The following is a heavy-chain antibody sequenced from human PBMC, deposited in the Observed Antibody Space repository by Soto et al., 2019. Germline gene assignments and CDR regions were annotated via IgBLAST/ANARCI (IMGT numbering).Heavy chain of an antibody. V-gene: IGHV3-30*18. J-gene: IGHJ4*02. CDR1: GFTITTYG. CDR3: AKAFFHRQLRTLDY. CDR2: MPYDGRNE. D-gene: IGHD2-2*01. Sequence: QVQLVESGGRVVQPGGSLRLSCAASGFTITTYGMHWVRQAPGKGLEWVAVMPYDGRNENYADSVKGRFTISRDISKNTLYRHMSSLRVEDSSMYYCAKAFFHRQLRTLDYWGQGTLVNVSS.